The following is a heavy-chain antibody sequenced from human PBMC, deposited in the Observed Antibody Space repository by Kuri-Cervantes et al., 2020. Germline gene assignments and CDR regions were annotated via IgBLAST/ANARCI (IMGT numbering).Heavy chain of an antibody. Sequence: ASVKVSCKASGYTFSNYDINWVRQATGKGLEWMGGMNPNSGKTGYAQKFQDRITMTRNTSTSTAYMDLSSLGSEDTAVYYCTRGTNGYSDYWGQGTLFTVTS. V-gene: IGHV1-8*01. CDR2: MNPNSGKT. J-gene: IGHJ4*02. D-gene: IGHD5-24*01. CDR3: TRGTNGYSDY. CDR1: GYTFSNYD.